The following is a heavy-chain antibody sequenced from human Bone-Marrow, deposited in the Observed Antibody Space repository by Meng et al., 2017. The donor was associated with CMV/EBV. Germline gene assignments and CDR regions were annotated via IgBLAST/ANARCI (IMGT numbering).Heavy chain of an antibody. CDR1: GFTFSNAW. D-gene: IGHD2-15*01. V-gene: IGHV3-15*01. J-gene: IGHJ4*02. CDR3: TTLRIPDGRWY. Sequence: GESLKISCAASGFTFSNAWMSWVRQAPGKGLEWVGRIKSKTDGGTTDYAAPVKGRFTISRDDSKNTLYLQMNSLKTEDTAVYYCTTLRIPDGRWYWGQGTLVTVSS. CDR2: IKSKTDGGTT.